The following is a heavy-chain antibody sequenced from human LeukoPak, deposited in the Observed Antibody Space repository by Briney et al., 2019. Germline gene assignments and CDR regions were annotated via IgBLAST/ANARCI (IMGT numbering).Heavy chain of an antibody. Sequence: SETLSLTCTVSGGSISSYYWSWIRQPPGKGLEWIGYIYYSGSTNYNPSLKSRVTISLDTSKDQISLKLSSVTAADTAVYYCARHTTVVPPHYFDYWGQGTLVTVSS. D-gene: IGHD4-23*01. J-gene: IGHJ4*02. V-gene: IGHV4-59*08. CDR1: GGSISSYY. CDR3: ARHTTVVPPHYFDY. CDR2: IYYSGST.